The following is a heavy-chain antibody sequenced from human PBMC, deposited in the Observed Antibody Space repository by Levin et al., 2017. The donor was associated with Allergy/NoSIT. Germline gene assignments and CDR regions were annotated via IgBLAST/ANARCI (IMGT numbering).Heavy chain of an antibody. CDR1: GYTFTNYG. Sequence: GGSLRLSCKASGYTFTNYGFSWVRQAPGQGLEWMGWISTYNGNTNYAQNLQGRVTMTIDTSTTTAYMELRSLRSDDTAVYYCAREWDASSWYGFRFYYFDYWGQGTLVTVSS. J-gene: IGHJ4*02. V-gene: IGHV1-18*01. CDR3: AREWDASSWYGFRFYYFDY. D-gene: IGHD6-13*01. CDR2: ISTYNGNT.